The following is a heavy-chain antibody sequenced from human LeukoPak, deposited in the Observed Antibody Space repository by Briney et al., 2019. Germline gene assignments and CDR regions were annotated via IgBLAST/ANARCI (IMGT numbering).Heavy chain of an antibody. CDR1: GYTFTGYY. J-gene: IGHJ4*02. CDR2: INPNSGGT. CDR3: ARTNAYHPALDY. V-gene: IGHV1-2*02. Sequence: ASVKVSCKASGYTFTGYYMHWVRQAPGQGLEWMGWINPNSGGTNYAQKFQGRVTMTRDTSISTAYMELSRLGSDDTAVYYCARTNAYHPALDYWGQGTLVTVSS.